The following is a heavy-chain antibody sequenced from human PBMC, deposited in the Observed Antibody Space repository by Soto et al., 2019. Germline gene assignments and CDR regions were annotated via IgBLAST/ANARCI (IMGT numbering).Heavy chain of an antibody. CDR2: INSDASST. CDR1: GFTFSSYW. Sequence: EVQLVESGGGLVQPGGSLRVSCAASGFTFSSYWMHWVRQAPGKRLVWVARINSDASSTNYADFVKGRFAISRDNAKNTLYLQMNSLRVDDTAVYYCSRVGGSTGHWGQGTLVTVSS. J-gene: IGHJ4*02. V-gene: IGHV3-74*01. CDR3: SRVGGSTGH. D-gene: IGHD1-26*01.